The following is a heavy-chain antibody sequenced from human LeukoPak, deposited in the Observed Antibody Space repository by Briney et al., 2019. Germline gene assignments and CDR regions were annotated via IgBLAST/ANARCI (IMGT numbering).Heavy chain of an antibody. CDR3: ARDKDCGGDCYPYYGMDV. D-gene: IGHD2-21*02. V-gene: IGHV3-53*01. J-gene: IGHJ6*02. CDR2: IYRGGST. CDR1: GFTVKSNY. Sequence: GGSLRLSCAASGFTVKSNYMSWVRQAPGKGLEWVSVIYRGGSTSYAESVKGRFTVSRDNSKNMVDLQMNNLRAEDTAVYYCARDKDCGGDCYPYYGMDVWGQGTTVTVSS.